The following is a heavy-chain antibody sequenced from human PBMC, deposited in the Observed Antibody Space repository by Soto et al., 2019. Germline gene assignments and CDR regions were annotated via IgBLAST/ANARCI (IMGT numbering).Heavy chain of an antibody. Sequence: PSETLSLTCSVSGGSVNSGGYSWSWIRQPPGKGLEWIGLISPSGSPAYNPSLKSRVTISVDRSNNQISLEISSVTAADTAVYYCTRGVLAWGPGTLVTVSS. D-gene: IGHD2-8*01. J-gene: IGHJ5*02. CDR1: GGSVNSGGYS. CDR2: ISPSGSP. V-gene: IGHV4-30-2*01. CDR3: TRGVLA.